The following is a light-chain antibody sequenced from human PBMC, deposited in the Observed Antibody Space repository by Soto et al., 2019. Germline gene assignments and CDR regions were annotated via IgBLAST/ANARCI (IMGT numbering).Light chain of an antibody. Sequence: EIVLTQSPATLSLSPGESATLSCRASESITSNLAWYQQKPGQAPRLVIYESLHRATGIPARFSGSGSGTDFTLTISSLQPEDFVTYYCQQYNSYATFGQGTKVDIK. V-gene: IGKV3-11*01. CDR1: ESITSN. J-gene: IGKJ1*01. CDR2: ESL. CDR3: QQYNSYAT.